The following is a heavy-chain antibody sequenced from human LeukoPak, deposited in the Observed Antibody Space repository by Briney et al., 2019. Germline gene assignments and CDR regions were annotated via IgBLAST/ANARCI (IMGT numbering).Heavy chain of an antibody. CDR1: GYTFTGYY. Sequence: ASVKVSCKASGYTFTGYYMHWVRQAPGQGLEWMGRINPNSGGTNYAQMFQGRVTMTRDTSISTAYMELSRLRSDDTAVYYCARDAGITGTEDTFDYWGQGTLVTVSS. D-gene: IGHD1-20*01. CDR3: ARDAGITGTEDTFDY. V-gene: IGHV1-2*06. CDR2: INPNSGGT. J-gene: IGHJ4*02.